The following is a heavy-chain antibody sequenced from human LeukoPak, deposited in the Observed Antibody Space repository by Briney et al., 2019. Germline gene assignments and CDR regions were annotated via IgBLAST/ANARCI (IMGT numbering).Heavy chain of an antibody. CDR3: AHRLGCSSLSCFSAWCDP. CDR1: GFSLSTSGVG. Sequence: SGPTLVKPTQTLTLTCTFSGFSLSTSGVGVGWIRQPPGKALEWLALIYWDDDKRYSPSLKSRLTITKDNSKNQVVLTMSNMDPVDTSPYYCAHRLGCSSLSCFSAWCDPWRQEPLDSVPS. J-gene: IGHJ5*02. D-gene: IGHD2-2*01. CDR2: IYWDDDK. V-gene: IGHV2-5*02.